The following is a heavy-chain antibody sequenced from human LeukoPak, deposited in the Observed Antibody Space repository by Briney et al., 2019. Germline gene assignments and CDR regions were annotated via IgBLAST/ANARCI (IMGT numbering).Heavy chain of an antibody. CDR2: MNPNSGNR. D-gene: IGHD3-22*01. Sequence: ASVKVSCKASGYTFTSYDINWVRQATGQGLEWMGWMNPNSGNRGYARKFQGRVTMTRNTSMSTAYMELSSLRSEDTAVYYCARGSSDYYDSSGYYYPYWGQGTLVTVSS. CDR3: ARGSSDYYDSSGYYYPY. V-gene: IGHV1-8*01. CDR1: GYTFTSYD. J-gene: IGHJ4*02.